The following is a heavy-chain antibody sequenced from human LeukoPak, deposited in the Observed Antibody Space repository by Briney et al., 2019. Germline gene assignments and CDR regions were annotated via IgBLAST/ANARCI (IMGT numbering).Heavy chain of an antibody. V-gene: IGHV4-59*08. D-gene: IGHD6-19*01. CDR3: ARVGSGWYGPYYYYGMDV. CDR2: IYYSGST. Sequence: SETLSLTCTVSGGSISSYYWSLIRQPPGKGLEWIGYIYYSGSTNYNPSLKSRVTISVDTSKNQFSLKLSSVTAADTAVYYCARVGSGWYGPYYYYGMDVWGQGTTVTVSS. J-gene: IGHJ6*02. CDR1: GGSISSYY.